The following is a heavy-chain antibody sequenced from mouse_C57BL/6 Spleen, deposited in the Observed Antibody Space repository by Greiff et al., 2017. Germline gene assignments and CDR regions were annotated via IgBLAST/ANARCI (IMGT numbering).Heavy chain of an antibody. CDR1: GYAFTNYL. CDR2: INPGSGGT. CDR3: ARVGDGYYGSY. J-gene: IGHJ3*01. D-gene: IGHD2-3*01. V-gene: IGHV1-54*01. Sequence: QVQLQQSGAELVRPGTSVKVSCKASGYAFTNYLIEWVKQRPGQGLEWIGVINPGSGGTNYNQKFKGKSTLTVDKSSSTAYMQLSSLTSEDSAVYYCARVGDGYYGSYWGQGTLVTVSA.